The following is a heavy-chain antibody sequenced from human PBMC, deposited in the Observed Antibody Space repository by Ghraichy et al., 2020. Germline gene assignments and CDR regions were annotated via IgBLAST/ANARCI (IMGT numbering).Heavy chain of an antibody. J-gene: IGHJ4*02. CDR2: ISGSGGST. CDR3: AKDPPITMARGYYFDY. D-gene: IGHD3-10*01. Sequence: GGSLRLSCAASGFTFSSYAMSWVRQAPGKGLEWVSAISGSGGSTYYADSVKGRFTISRDNSKNTLYLQMNSLRAEDTAVYYCAKDPPITMARGYYFDYWGQGTLVTVSS. CDR1: GFTFSSYA. V-gene: IGHV3-23*01.